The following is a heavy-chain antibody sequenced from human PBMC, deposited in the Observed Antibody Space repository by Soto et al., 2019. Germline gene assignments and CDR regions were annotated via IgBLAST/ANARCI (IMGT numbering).Heavy chain of an antibody. J-gene: IGHJ3*02. Sequence: PXESLKLSWKCSGYSFTSYWISLVLQMPGKGLEWMGRIDPSDSYTNYSPSFQGQVTISADKSISTAYLQWSSLKASDSAMYYCARRRDGSSSRAFDIWGQGTMVTVSS. CDR2: IDPSDSYT. CDR1: GYSFTSYW. CDR3: ARRRDGSSSRAFDI. D-gene: IGHD6-6*01. V-gene: IGHV5-10-1*04.